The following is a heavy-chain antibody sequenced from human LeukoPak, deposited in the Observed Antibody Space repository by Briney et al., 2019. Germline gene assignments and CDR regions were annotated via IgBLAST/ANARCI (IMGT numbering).Heavy chain of an antibody. CDR1: GGSISSYY. Sequence: SSETLSLTCTVSGGSISSYYWSWIRQPPGKGLEWIGYTYNSGSSSYGPSFKSRVTISTDTPRNQFFLRLTSVTAADTAVYYCAGYYGSGQWDNWGQGILVTVSS. V-gene: IGHV4-59*12. CDR3: AGYYGSGQWDN. CDR2: TYNSGSS. D-gene: IGHD3-10*01. J-gene: IGHJ4*02.